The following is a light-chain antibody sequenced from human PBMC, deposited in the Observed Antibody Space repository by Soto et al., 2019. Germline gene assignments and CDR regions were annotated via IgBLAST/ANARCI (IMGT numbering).Light chain of an antibody. CDR3: QQYENLPIT. V-gene: IGKV1-6*01. CDR1: QGIRND. J-gene: IGKJ5*01. CDR2: AAS. Sequence: AIQMTQSPSSLSASVGDRVTITCRASQGIRNDLGWYQQKPGKAPKLLIYAASSLQSGVPSRFSGSGSGTDFTFTISSLQPEDIATYYCQQYENLPITFGQGTRLEIK.